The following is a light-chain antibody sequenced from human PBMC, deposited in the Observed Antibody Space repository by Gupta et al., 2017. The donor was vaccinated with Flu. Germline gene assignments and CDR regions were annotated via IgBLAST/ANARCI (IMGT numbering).Light chain of an antibody. J-gene: IGKJ2*01. CDR3: RLSDTTPMT. CDR1: QSISRH. Sequence: PSSLSASVGDRVTITCRASQSISRHLNSYQQKPGTAPKLMRYAASSCQSGVPSRFSGSGSARDFTLTIIRLLPEDFATYYCRLSDTTPMTFGQGTKLAIK. CDR2: AAS. V-gene: IGKV1-39*01.